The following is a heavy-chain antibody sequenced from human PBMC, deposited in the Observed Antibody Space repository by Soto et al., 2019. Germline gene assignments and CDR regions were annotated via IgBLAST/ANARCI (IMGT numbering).Heavy chain of an antibody. V-gene: IGHV3-23*01. D-gene: IGHD3-10*01. CDR2: ISSNGDGT. Sequence: GGSLRLSCAASGFTFSSYAMTWVRQAPGKGLEWVSIISSNGDGTYYGDSVKGRFIISRDNSRNTLNLQMNSLRAEDTAVYYCAKDRRITMVRGVLRAFDSWGQGNLVTVSS. CDR3: AKDRRITMVRGVLRAFDS. J-gene: IGHJ4*01. CDR1: GFTFSSYA.